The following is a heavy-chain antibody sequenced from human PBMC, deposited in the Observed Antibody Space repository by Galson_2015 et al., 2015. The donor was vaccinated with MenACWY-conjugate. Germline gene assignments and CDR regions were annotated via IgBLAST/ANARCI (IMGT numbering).Heavy chain of an antibody. CDR2: ISSSSSYI. Sequence: SLRLSCAASGFIFSSYCMNWVRQAPGKGLEWVSSISSSSSYIYCADSVKGRFTISRDNARNSLYLQMNSLRAEDTAVYYCARSSVTFDSSGYYYVLGGQGTQVTVSS. D-gene: IGHD3-22*01. CDR3: ARSSVTFDSSGYYYVL. V-gene: IGHV3-21*01. CDR1: GFIFSSYC. J-gene: IGHJ4*02.